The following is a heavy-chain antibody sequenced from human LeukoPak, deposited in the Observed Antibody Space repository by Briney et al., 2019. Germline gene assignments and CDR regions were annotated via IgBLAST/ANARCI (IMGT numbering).Heavy chain of an antibody. J-gene: IGHJ4*02. V-gene: IGHV1-69*05. CDR2: IIPIFGTA. CDR1: GGTFSSYA. Sequence: GASVKVSCKASGGTFSSYAISWVRQAPGQGLEWMGGIIPIFGTANYAQKFQGRVTITTDESTSTAYVELSSLRSEDTAVYYCARDTSNNWKGPFDYWGQGTLVTVSS. D-gene: IGHD1-20*01. CDR3: ARDTSNNWKGPFDY.